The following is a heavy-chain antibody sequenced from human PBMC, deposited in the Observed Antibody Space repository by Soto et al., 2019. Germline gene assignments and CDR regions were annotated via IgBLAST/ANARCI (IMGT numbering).Heavy chain of an antibody. CDR3: ARGKQGPGSWSPYYYTDV. V-gene: IGHV1-69*13. Sequence: ASVKVSCKASGGTFSSYAISWVRQAPGQGLEWMGGIIPIFGTANYAQKFQGRVTITADETTSTAYMELSSLRSEDTAVYYCARGKQGPGSWSPYYYTDVWGKGTTVTVSS. CDR1: GGTFSSYA. J-gene: IGHJ6*03. CDR2: IIPIFGTA. D-gene: IGHD6-13*01.